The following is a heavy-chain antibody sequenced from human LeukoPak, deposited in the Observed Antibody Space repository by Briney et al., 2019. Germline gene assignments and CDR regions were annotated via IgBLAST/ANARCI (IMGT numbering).Heavy chain of an antibody. D-gene: IGHD6-13*01. Sequence: SETLSLTCTVSGGSISSSGYYWGWIRQPPGKGLEWIGSVYYSGSSFYSPSLKSRVTISVDMSKIQFSLRLNSVTAADTAVYYCARDEGYAAGFDRDYWGQGTLVTVSS. CDR3: ARDEGYAAGFDRDY. J-gene: IGHJ4*02. CDR2: VYYSGSS. CDR1: GGSISSSGYY. V-gene: IGHV4-39*07.